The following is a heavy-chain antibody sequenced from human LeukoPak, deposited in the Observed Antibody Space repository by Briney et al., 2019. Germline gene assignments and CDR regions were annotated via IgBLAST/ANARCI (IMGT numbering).Heavy chain of an antibody. Sequence: SETLSLTCAVSGGSISSYYWSWIRQPPGKGLEWIGNIYYTGIINYNPSLESRVTISLNTSKNQFSLRLRSVTAADTAVYYCAQPRSRYRYDWFDFWGQGTLVTVSS. CDR1: GGSISSYY. CDR3: AQPRSRYRYDWFDF. J-gene: IGHJ4*02. V-gene: IGHV4-59*01. D-gene: IGHD1-26*01. CDR2: IYYTGII.